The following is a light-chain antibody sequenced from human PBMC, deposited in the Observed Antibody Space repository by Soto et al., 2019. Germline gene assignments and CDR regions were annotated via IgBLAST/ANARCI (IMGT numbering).Light chain of an antibody. CDR3: QAWDSSTGV. CDR2: QDN. Sequence: SYELTQPPSVSVSPGQTATITCSGDKLGDKYACWYQQKAGQSPVLVIYQDNKRPSGIPERFSGSNSGNTATLSISGTQAMDEADYYCQAWDSSTGVFGPGTKLTVL. J-gene: IGLJ1*01. V-gene: IGLV3-1*01. CDR1: KLGDKY.